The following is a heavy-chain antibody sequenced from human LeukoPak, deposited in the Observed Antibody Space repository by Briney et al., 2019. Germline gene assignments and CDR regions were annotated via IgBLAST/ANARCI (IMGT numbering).Heavy chain of an antibody. Sequence: SETLSLTCAVSGGSISSGGYSWSWIRQPPGKGLEWIGYIYHSGSTYYNPSLKSRVTISVDRSKNQFSLKLSSVTAADTAAYYCASGDDYGDYGMDVWGQGTTVTVSS. V-gene: IGHV4-30-2*01. D-gene: IGHD4-17*01. CDR1: GGSISSGGYS. CDR3: ASGDDYGDYGMDV. J-gene: IGHJ6*02. CDR2: IYHSGST.